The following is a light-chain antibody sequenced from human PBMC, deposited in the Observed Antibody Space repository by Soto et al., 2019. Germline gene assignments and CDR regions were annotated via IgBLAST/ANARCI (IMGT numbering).Light chain of an antibody. V-gene: IGKV1-5*01. Sequence: DIPMTQSPSTLSASVGDRVTITCRASQRISTWLAWIQQKPGKAPKLLIYDASSLESGVPSRFSGSGSGTEFTFTISSLQPDDFAAYSCQQYNSYYTFGQGTKLEIK. J-gene: IGKJ2*01. CDR2: DAS. CDR1: QRISTW. CDR3: QQYNSYYT.